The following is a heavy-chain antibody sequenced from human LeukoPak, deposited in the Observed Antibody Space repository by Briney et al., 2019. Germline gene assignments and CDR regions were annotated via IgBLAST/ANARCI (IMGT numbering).Heavy chain of an antibody. D-gene: IGHD6-19*01. J-gene: IGHJ4*02. CDR1: GGSISSYY. CDR2: IYTSGGT. Sequence: SETLSLTCTVSGGSISSYYWSWIRQPAGKGLEWIGRIYTSGGTNYNPSLKSRVTMSVDTSKNQFSLKLSSVTAADTAVYSCARDQYSSGWYFHFGGQGTLVTVSS. CDR3: ARDQYSSGWYFHF. V-gene: IGHV4-4*07.